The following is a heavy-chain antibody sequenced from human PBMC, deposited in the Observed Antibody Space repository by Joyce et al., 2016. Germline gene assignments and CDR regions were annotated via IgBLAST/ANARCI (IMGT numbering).Heavy chain of an antibody. D-gene: IGHD3-10*01. CDR1: GGSLGGYY. CDR3: ARARRGIILARGEMGEYLQH. J-gene: IGHJ1*01. V-gene: IGHV4-34*01. Sequence: QVQLQEWGAGLLKPSETLSLTCAVYGGSLGGYYWSWIRQAPGRGLEWIGEVNDRGRTNYNPSLKSRATTSMDTSKNQFSLRLTTVTAADTAVYFCARARRGIILARGEMGEYLQHWGRGTVVIVSS. CDR2: VNDRGRT.